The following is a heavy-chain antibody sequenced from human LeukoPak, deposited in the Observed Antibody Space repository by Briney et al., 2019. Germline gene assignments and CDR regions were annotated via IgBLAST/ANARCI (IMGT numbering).Heavy chain of an antibody. V-gene: IGHV3-23*01. Sequence: GGSLRRARAASGFTFSRDALRWVRQGTGMGLAVFSTFSSSGGSTYYADSVKGRFTISRDNSKHTLYLQMNSLRAEDTAVYYCAKDPHNWGYYFDYWGQGTLVTVSS. CDR1: GFTFSRDA. CDR3: AKDPHNWGYYFDY. D-gene: IGHD7-27*01. CDR2: FSSSGGST. J-gene: IGHJ4*02.